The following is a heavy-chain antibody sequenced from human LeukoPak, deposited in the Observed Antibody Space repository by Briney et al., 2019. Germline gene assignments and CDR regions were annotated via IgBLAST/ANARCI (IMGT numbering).Heavy chain of an antibody. CDR2: INPNSGGT. J-gene: IGHJ4*02. Sequence: EASVKVSCKASGYTFTGYYLHWVRQAPGQGLEWMGWINPNSGGTNYVQKFQGRVTMTRDTSINTAYMELSSLRSDDTAIYYCARGKVDSWGQGTLVTVSS. CDR3: ARGKVDS. CDR1: GYTFTGYY. V-gene: IGHV1-2*02.